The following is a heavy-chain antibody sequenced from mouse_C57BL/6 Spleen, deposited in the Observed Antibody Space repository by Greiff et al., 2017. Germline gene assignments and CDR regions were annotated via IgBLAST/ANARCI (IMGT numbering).Heavy chain of an antibody. V-gene: IGHV5-17*01. CDR1: GFTFSDYG. CDR3: ARRYYGSSYFDV. CDR2: ISSGSSTI. D-gene: IGHD1-1*01. Sequence: EVKVEESGGGLVKPGGSLKLSCAASGFTFSDYGMHWVRQAPEKGLEWVAYISSGSSTIYYADTVKGRFTISRDNAKNTLFLQMTSLRSEDTAMYYCARRYYGSSYFDVWGTGTTVTVSS. J-gene: IGHJ1*03.